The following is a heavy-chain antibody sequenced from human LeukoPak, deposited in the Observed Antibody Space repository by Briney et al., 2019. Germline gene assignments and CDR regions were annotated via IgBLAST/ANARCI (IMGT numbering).Heavy chain of an antibody. D-gene: IGHD4-11*01. J-gene: IGHJ5*02. Sequence: KSSETLSLTCTVSGGSTGTYFWSCLRQPPEKGLEWIGSIYYSGSTNYNPSLKSRVTISIDTSKNQFSLKLSSVAAADTALYYCARNGSLHDTSNSWFDPWGQGILVTVSS. V-gene: IGHV4-59*01. CDR3: ARNGSLHDTSNSWFDP. CDR1: GGSTGTYF. CDR2: IYYSGST.